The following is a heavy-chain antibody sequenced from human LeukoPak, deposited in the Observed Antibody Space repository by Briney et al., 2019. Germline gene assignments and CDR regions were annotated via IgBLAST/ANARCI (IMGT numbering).Heavy chain of an antibody. CDR1: GGSISSSSYY. D-gene: IGHD6-6*01. Sequence: SETLSLTCTVSGGSISSSSYYWGWIRQPPGKGLEWIGSIYYSGSTYYNPSLKSRVTISVDTSKNQFSLKLSSVTAADTAVYYCASGYSSSARYYFDYWGQGTLVTVSS. V-gene: IGHV4-39*07. J-gene: IGHJ4*02. CDR3: ASGYSSSARYYFDY. CDR2: IYYSGST.